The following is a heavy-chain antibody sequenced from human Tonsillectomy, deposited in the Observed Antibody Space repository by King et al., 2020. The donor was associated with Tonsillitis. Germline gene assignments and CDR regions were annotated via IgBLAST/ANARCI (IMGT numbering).Heavy chain of an antibody. Sequence: VQLVESGGGLMQPGGSLRLSFSASGCSVSSNYMSWVRQVPGEGLEWVLVIYVGATIYYADLVKGRFTISRDNSENTLYLQMNSLRAEDTAMYYCARVNYYDSSGYWSPYYFDYWGQGTLVTVSS. CDR2: IYVGATI. J-gene: IGHJ4*02. D-gene: IGHD3-22*01. CDR1: GCSVSSNY. CDR3: ARVNYYDSSGYWSPYYFDY. V-gene: IGHV3-53*01.